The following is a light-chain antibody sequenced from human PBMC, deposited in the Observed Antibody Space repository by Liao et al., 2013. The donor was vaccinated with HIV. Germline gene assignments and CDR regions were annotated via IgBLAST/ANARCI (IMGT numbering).Light chain of an antibody. V-gene: IGLV3-1*01. J-gene: IGLJ2*01. Sequence: SYELTQPHSVSVSPGQTASISCSGDKLGDKYVSWYQEKPGQSPVLVIYQDRKRPSGIPERFSGSNSGNTATLTISGTQALDEADYFCQAWDSRADVVFGGGTKLTVL. CDR3: QAWDSRADVV. CDR2: QDR. CDR1: KLGDKY.